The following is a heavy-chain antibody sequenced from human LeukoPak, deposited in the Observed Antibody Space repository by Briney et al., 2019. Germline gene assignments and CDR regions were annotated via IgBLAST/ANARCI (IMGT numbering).Heavy chain of an antibody. CDR3: ARSPSPYSSGWYFDY. Sequence: SQTLSLTCAISGDSVSINSAAWNWIRQSPSRGREWLGRTCQRSKWYNDYAVSVKSRININPDISKNQFSLQLNYVTPEDTAVYYCARSPSPYSSGWYFDYWGQGTLVTVSS. D-gene: IGHD6-19*01. J-gene: IGHJ4*02. CDR2: TCQRSKWYN. CDR1: GDSVSINSAA. V-gene: IGHV6-1*01.